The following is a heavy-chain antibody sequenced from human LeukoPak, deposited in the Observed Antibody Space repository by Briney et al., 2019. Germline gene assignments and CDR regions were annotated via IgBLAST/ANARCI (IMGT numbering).Heavy chain of an antibody. CDR3: ARNGYYYYSSGYAFTG. CDR1: GYTFTSYD. V-gene: IGHV1-8*01. CDR2: MNPNSGNT. Sequence: ASVKVSCKASGYTFTSYDINWVRQATGQGLEWMGWMNPNSGNTGYAQKFQGRVTMTRNTSISTAYMELSSLRSEDTAVYYCARNGYYYYSSGYAFTGWGQGTLVTVSS. D-gene: IGHD3-22*01. J-gene: IGHJ4*02.